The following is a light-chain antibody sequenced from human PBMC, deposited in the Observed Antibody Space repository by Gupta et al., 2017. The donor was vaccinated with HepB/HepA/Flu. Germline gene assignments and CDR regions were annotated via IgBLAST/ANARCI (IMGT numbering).Light chain of an antibody. CDR2: LAS. J-gene: IGKJ1*01. Sequence: DIVMSHSPASLSVSLVERATINCKSSQSVVYNSNNKNYLAWYQQKPGQPRKLLIYLASTREYGVTDRFSGRGEGKDFTLTSSSRQDEGGAVYCVQEDYATQTFGQGTKVEIK. V-gene: IGKV4-1*01. CDR1: QSVVYNSNNKNY. CDR3: QEDYATQT.